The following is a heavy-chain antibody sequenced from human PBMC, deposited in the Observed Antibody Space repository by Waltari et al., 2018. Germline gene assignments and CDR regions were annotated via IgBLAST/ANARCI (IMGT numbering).Heavy chain of an antibody. V-gene: IGHV1-3*01. D-gene: IGHD6-13*01. CDR1: GYTFTSYA. Sequence: QVQLVQSGAEVKKPGASVKVSCKASGYTFTSYAMHWVRQAPGQRLEWLGWINAGNGNTKYSQKFQGRVTITRDTSASTAYMERSSLRSEDTAVYYCARDAPHSSSWYYFDYWGQGTLVTVSS. CDR2: INAGNGNT. J-gene: IGHJ4*02. CDR3: ARDAPHSSSWYYFDY.